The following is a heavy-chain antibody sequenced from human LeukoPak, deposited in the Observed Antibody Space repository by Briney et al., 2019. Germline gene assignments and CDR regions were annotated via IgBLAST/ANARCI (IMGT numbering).Heavy chain of an antibody. D-gene: IGHD3-10*01. J-gene: IGHJ3*01. V-gene: IGHV3-66*02. CDR2: IYSSDNT. Sequence: GGSLRLSCAASGFTVSGNYMSWVRQAPGKGLEWVSVIYSSDNTYYIDSVKGRFTISRDNSKNTLYLQMNSLRAEDTAVYYCARGAYYYNSGDAFDVWGQGTMVTVSS. CDR1: GFTVSGNY. CDR3: ARGAYYYNSGDAFDV.